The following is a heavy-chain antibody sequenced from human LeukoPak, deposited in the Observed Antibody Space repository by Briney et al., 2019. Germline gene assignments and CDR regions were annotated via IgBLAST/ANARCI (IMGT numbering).Heavy chain of an antibody. Sequence: GGSLRLSCAASGFTFSRSGMNWVREAPGKGLEWVSYISSATSTIYYADSVKGRFTISRDNAKNSLYLQMNSLRTEDTAVYYCARDVTYYGGDWFDPWGQGTLVTVSS. V-gene: IGHV3-48*04. CDR3: ARDVTYYGGDWFDP. D-gene: IGHD4-23*01. J-gene: IGHJ5*02. CDR1: GFTFSRSG. CDR2: ISSATSTI.